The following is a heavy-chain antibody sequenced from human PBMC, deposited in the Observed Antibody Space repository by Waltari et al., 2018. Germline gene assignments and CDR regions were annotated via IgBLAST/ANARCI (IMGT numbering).Heavy chain of an antibody. CDR2: IYHSGST. CDR1: DYSISSGYY. CDR3: ARQGRNIVLMVYADWFDP. J-gene: IGHJ5*02. D-gene: IGHD2-8*01. Sequence: QVQLQESGPGLVKPSETLSLTCAVSDYSISSGYYWGWILQPPGKGLEWIGSIYHSGSTYYNPSLKSRVTISVDTSKNQFSLKLSSVTAADTAVYYCARQGRNIVLMVYADWFDPWGQGTLVTVSS. V-gene: IGHV4-38-2*01.